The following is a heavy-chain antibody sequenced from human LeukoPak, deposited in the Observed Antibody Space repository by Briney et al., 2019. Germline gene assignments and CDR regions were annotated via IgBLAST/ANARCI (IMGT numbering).Heavy chain of an antibody. CDR3: ARDSAYDFWSGYSGLGYYYYMDV. CDR1: GYTFTGYY. CDR2: INPNSGGT. D-gene: IGHD3-3*01. Sequence: ASVKVSCEASGYTFTGYYMHWVRQAPGQGLEWMGWINPNSGGTNYAQKFQGRVTMTRDTSISTAYMELSRLRSDDTAVYYCARDSAYDFWSGYSGLGYYYYMDVWGKGTTVTVSS. V-gene: IGHV1-2*02. J-gene: IGHJ6*03.